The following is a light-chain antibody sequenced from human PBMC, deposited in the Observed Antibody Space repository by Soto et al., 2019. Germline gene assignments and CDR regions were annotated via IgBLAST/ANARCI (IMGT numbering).Light chain of an antibody. CDR2: RAS. Sequence: EIVLTQSPATLSVSPGESASLSCRASQNINRNLAWYQQRPGHAPRLLILRASTRASGIPARFSGSGSGTEFTLTVSGLESEDFAVYYCQQYEESPPYSFGQGTKVEIK. J-gene: IGKJ2*01. CDR1: QNINRN. CDR3: QQYEESPPYS. V-gene: IGKV3-15*01.